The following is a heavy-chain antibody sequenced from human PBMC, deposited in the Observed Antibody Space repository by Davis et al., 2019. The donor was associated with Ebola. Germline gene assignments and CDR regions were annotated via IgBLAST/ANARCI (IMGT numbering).Heavy chain of an antibody. D-gene: IGHD1-26*01. J-gene: IGHJ4*02. CDR3: AKDGVGATSFDY. Sequence: ASVKVSCKTSGYTFTSYGITWVRQAPGQGLEWMGWISTYNGHTNYAQNLQGRVTMTTDTSTTTAYMELRSLRSDDTALYYCAKDGVGATSFDYWGQGTLVTVSS. CDR1: GYTFTSYG. CDR2: ISTYNGHT. V-gene: IGHV1-18*01.